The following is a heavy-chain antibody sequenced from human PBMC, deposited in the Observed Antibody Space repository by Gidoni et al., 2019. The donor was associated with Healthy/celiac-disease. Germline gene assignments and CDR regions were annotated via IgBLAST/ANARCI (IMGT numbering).Heavy chain of an antibody. V-gene: IGHV4-34*01. D-gene: IGHD4-17*01. CDR3: ARIYGDYPDY. CDR2: INHSGST. CDR1: GGSFSGYY. J-gene: IGHJ4*02. Sequence: QVQLQQWGAGLLKPSETLSLTCAVYGGSFSGYYWSWIRQPPGKGLEWIGEINHSGSTNYNPSLKSRVTISVDMSKNQFSLKLSSVTAADTAVYYCARIYGDYPDYWGQGTLVTVSS.